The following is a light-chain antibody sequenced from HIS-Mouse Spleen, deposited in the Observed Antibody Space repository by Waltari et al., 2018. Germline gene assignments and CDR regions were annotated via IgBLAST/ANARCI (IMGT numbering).Light chain of an antibody. Sequence: DIQLTQSPSFLSASVGDRVTITCRASQGISSYLAWYHQKPGKAPKLMIYAASTLQSGVPYRFGGSGSGTEFSLTISSQQPEDFATYSCEQHNSYPPTFGQGTKVEI. J-gene: IGKJ1*01. CDR1: QGISSY. CDR2: AAS. V-gene: IGKV1-9*01. CDR3: EQHNSYPPT.